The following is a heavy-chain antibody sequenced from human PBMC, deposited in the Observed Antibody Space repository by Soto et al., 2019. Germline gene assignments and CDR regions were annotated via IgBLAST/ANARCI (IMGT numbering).Heavy chain of an antibody. J-gene: IGHJ5*02. V-gene: IGHV3-23*01. Sequence: GGSLRLSCAASGFTFSSYAMSWVRQAPGKGLEWVSAISGSGGSTYYADSVKGRFTISRDNSKNTLYLQMNSLRAEATAVYYCAKSLKVLPPGLGWFDPWGQGTLVTVSS. CDR1: GFTFSSYA. CDR2: ISGSGGST. D-gene: IGHD3-10*01. CDR3: AKSLKVLPPGLGWFDP.